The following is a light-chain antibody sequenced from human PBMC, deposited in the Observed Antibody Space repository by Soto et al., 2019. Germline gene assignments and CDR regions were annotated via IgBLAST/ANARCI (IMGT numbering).Light chain of an antibody. CDR2: DAY. J-gene: IGKJ1*01. V-gene: IGKV3-15*01. Sequence: EIVMTQSPATLSVSPGEGVTLSCRASQGVGSTLAWYRQQPGQAPRLLIYDAYIRATGVPARFSGSGSGTEFTLTISSLQSDDFATYYCQQYNSYSWTFGQGTKVDIK. CDR1: QGVGST. CDR3: QQYNSYSWT.